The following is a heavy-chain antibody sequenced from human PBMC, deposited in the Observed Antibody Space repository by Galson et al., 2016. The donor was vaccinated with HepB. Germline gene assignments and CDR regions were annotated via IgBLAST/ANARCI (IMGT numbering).Heavy chain of an antibody. CDR3: AHHFDFWNSYYALDQ. CDR2: IYWTDDK. V-gene: IGHV2-5*01. CDR1: GFSLHTSGVG. D-gene: IGHD3-3*01. Sequence: PALVKPTQTLTLTCSFSGFSLHTSGVGVGWIRQPPGKALEWLALIYWTDDKRYSPSLKTRLTITKDTSKNHVVLTMTNLDPVDTATYYCAHHFDFWNSYYALDQWGQGTLVTVSS. J-gene: IGHJ4*02.